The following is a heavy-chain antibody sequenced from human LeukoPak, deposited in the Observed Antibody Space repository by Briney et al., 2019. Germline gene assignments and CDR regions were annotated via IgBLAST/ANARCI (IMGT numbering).Heavy chain of an antibody. CDR2: INPSGGST. V-gene: IGHV1-46*01. Sequence: ASVTVSCTASGYTFTSYGISWVRQAPGQGLEWMGIINPSGGSTSYAQKFQGRVTMTRDTSTSTVYMELSSLRSEDTAVYYCARPSAVAGTMDYWGQGTLVTVSS. J-gene: IGHJ4*02. CDR1: GYTFTSYG. D-gene: IGHD6-19*01. CDR3: ARPSAVAGTMDY.